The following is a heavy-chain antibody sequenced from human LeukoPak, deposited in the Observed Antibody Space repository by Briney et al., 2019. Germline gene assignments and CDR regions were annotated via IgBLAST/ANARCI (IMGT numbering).Heavy chain of an antibody. J-gene: IGHJ4*02. CDR2: IYYSGST. CDR1: GGSISSGGYY. V-gene: IGHV4-31*02. D-gene: IGHD2-15*01. CDR3: ARVRGSLLVL. Sequence: SETLSLTWTVSGGSISSGGYYWSWIRQHPGKGLEWIGYIYYSGSTYYNPSLKCRVTISVDTSKNQFSLKLSSVTAADTAVYYCARVRGSLLVLWGQGTLVTVSS.